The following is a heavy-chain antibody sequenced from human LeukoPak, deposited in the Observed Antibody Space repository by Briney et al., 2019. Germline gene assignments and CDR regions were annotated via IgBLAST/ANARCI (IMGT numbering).Heavy chain of an antibody. Sequence: GASVKVSCKASGYTFTSYYMHWVRQAPGQGLEWMGIINPTGGSTSYAQKFQGRVTVTRDMSTTTVFMELSGLRSEDTAVYYCARDSGSGWYDQFRFDYWGQGTLVTVSS. CDR2: INPTGGST. V-gene: IGHV1-46*01. J-gene: IGHJ4*02. CDR3: ARDSGSGWYDQFRFDY. CDR1: GYTFTSYY. D-gene: IGHD6-19*01.